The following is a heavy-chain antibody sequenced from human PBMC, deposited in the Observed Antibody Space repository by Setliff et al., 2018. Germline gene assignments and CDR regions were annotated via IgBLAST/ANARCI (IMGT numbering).Heavy chain of an antibody. J-gene: IGHJ4*02. Sequence: KPSETLSLTCAVYGGSFSGYYWSWIRQPPGKGLEWIGEINHSGTTNYDPSLEGRISISVDTSKRQFSLKMTSVTAADTAVYYCARDTHGSGSFDNWGQGILVTVSS. CDR1: GGSFSGYY. CDR3: ARDTHGSGSFDN. CDR2: INHSGTT. D-gene: IGHD3-10*01. V-gene: IGHV4-34*01.